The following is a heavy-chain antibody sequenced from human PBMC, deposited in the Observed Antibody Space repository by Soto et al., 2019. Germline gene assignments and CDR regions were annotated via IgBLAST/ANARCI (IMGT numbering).Heavy chain of an antibody. CDR3: ARGGSSDWQVAFDF. J-gene: IGHJ3*01. CDR2: VNHNGRN. D-gene: IGHD6-19*01. Sequence: SETLSLTCDVYGGSFSGYFWNWIRQSPGKGLEWIGKVNHNGRNNYNPSLKSRVTISLDMSKKQISLKLTSVTTADTAVYYCARGGSSDWQVAFDFWGQGTMVTVSS. V-gene: IGHV4-34*01. CDR1: GGSFSGYF.